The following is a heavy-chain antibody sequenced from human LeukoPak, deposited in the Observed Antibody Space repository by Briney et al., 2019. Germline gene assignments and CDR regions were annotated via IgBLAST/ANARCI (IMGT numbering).Heavy chain of an antibody. Sequence: SETLSLTCTVSGGSITSDFWSWIRQPPGKGLEWIGYIYHRGSTNYNPSLKSRGTISVDMSRNQFSLRLGSVTAADTAVYYCARVTGNYFHYWGQGALVTVSS. V-gene: IGHV4-59*01. J-gene: IGHJ4*02. D-gene: IGHD6-13*01. CDR1: GGSITSDF. CDR2: IYHRGST. CDR3: ARVTGNYFHY.